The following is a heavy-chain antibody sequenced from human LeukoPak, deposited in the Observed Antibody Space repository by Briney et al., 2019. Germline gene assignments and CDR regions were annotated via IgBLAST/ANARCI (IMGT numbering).Heavy chain of an antibody. J-gene: IGHJ4*02. CDR3: AKGGGLTGDPFDY. CDR1: GFTFDDYA. Sequence: GRSLRLSCAASGFTFDDYAMHWVRQAPGKGLEWVSGISWNSGSIGYADSVKGRFTISRDNAKNSLYLQMNGLRAEDTALYYCAKGGGLTGDPFDYWGQGTLVTVSS. CDR2: ISWNSGSI. V-gene: IGHV3-9*01. D-gene: IGHD7-27*01.